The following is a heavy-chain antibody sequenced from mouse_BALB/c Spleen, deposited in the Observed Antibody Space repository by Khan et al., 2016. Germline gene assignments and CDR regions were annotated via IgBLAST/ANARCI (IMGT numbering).Heavy chain of an antibody. Sequence: EVELVESGGGLVQPGGSLRLSCATSGFTFTDYYMSWVRQPPGKALEWLGFIRNKANGYTTEYSASVKGRFTISRDNSQSILYLQMNTLRAEDSATYYAARDRGRLRGAMDYWGQGTSVTVSS. J-gene: IGHJ4*01. D-gene: IGHD2-4*01. CDR3: ARDRGRLRGAMDY. V-gene: IGHV7-3*02. CDR2: IRNKANGYTT. CDR1: GFTFTDYY.